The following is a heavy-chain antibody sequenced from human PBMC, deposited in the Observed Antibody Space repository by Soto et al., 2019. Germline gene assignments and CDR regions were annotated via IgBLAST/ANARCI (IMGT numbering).Heavy chain of an antibody. CDR3: AHATTVTTGGAFDI. V-gene: IGHV2-5*02. J-gene: IGHJ3*02. D-gene: IGHD4-17*01. CDR2: LFWDDDK. CDR1: GFSLSTIRVG. Sequence: QITLTESGPTLVKPTQTLTLSCTFSGFSLSTIRVGVGWVRQPPGKAPEWLALLFWDDDKRYSPSLKSRLTITKDTSKNQVVLAMTNMDPVDTATYFCAHATTVTTGGAFDIWGQGTVVTVSS.